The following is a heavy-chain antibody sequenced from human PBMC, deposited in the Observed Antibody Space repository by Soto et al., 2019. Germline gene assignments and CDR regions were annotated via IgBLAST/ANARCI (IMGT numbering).Heavy chain of an antibody. Sequence: EVQVLESGGGLVQPGGSLRLSCEGSGFTVSSHAMTWIRQAPRKGPEWVSTVTADGGTYYADSVKGRFAMSRDTSENTLYLQMNSLGAEDTAAYYCAPHVSCSGGSCQYDAFAIRGQGTMVTVSS. CDR1: GFTVSSHA. V-gene: IGHV3-23*01. J-gene: IGHJ3*02. D-gene: IGHD2-15*01. CDR2: VTADGGT. CDR3: APHVSCSGGSCQYDAFAI.